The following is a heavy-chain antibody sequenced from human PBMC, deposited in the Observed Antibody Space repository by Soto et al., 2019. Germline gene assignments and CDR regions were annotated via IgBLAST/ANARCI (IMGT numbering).Heavy chain of an antibody. Sequence: QVQLVQSGAEVKKPGASVKVSCKASGYTFSDHDINWVRQASGQGPEWLGWMNPNSGDTGYAQNFQGRVTMTRDTSKRTDYMDLSSLRSEDTAVYYCARVGGNWNDDYFDYWGQGTLVTVSS. D-gene: IGHD1-1*01. CDR3: ARVGGNWNDDYFDY. V-gene: IGHV1-8*01. CDR1: GYTFSDHD. CDR2: MNPNSGDT. J-gene: IGHJ4*02.